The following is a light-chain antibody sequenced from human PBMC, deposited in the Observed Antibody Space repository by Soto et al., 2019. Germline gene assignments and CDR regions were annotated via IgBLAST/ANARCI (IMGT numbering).Light chain of an antibody. CDR3: QQYNNWPPYT. CDR1: QSVNSN. Sequence: EIVMTQSPGTLSVSPGGRATLSCRASQSVNSNFAWYQQKPGQAPRLLIYGASTTAAGIPDRFSGSGSGTDFTLTISSLQSEDFAVYYWQQYNNWPPYTFGQGTKLEIK. CDR2: GAS. J-gene: IGKJ2*01. V-gene: IGKV3-15*01.